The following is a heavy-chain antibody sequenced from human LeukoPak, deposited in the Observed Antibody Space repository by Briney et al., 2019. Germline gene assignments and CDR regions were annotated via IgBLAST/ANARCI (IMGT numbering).Heavy chain of an antibody. J-gene: IGHJ4*02. V-gene: IGHV1-69*13. CDR1: GGTFSSYA. CDR2: IIPIFGTA. Sequence: SVKVSCKASGGTFSSYAISWVRQAPGQGLEWMGGIIPIFGTANYAQKFQGRVTITADESTSTAYMELSSLRSEDTAAYYCAIPNYDILTGPDLYYFDYWGQGTLVTVSS. D-gene: IGHD3-9*01. CDR3: AIPNYDILTGPDLYYFDY.